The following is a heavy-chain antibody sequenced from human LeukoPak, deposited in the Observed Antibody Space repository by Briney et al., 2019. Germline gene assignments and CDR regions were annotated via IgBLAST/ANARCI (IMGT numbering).Heavy chain of an antibody. CDR2: IYHSGST. J-gene: IGHJ4*02. CDR3: ARDPVNQRTPFDY. Sequence: SETLSLTCTVSGYSISSGYFWGWIRQPPGKGLEWIGSIYHSGSTYYNPSLKSRVTISVDTSKNQFSLKLSSVIAADTAVYYCARDPVNQRTPFDYWGQGTLVTVSS. CDR1: GYSISSGYF. D-gene: IGHD1-14*01. V-gene: IGHV4-38-2*02.